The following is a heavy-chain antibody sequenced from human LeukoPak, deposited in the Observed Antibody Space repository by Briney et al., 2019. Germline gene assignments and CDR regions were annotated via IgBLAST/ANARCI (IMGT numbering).Heavy chain of an antibody. CDR2: VYYSGST. D-gene: IGHD3-3*01. J-gene: IGHJ4*02. CDR3: AVFWSGPYYFDY. V-gene: IGHV4-39*01. CDR1: GGSISSSSYY. Sequence: SETLSLTCTVSGGSISSSSYYWGWIRQPPGKGLEWIGSVYYSGSTYYNPSLKSRVTISVDTSKNQFSLKLSSVTAADTAVYYCAVFWSGPYYFDYWGQGTLVTVPS.